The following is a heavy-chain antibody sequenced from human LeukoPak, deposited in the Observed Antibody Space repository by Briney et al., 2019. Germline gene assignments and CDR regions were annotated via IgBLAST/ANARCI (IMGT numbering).Heavy chain of an antibody. CDR2: ISSSGNTI. CDR1: GFTFSSYE. V-gene: IGHV3-48*03. D-gene: IGHD3-10*01. J-gene: IGHJ4*02. Sequence: PGGSLRLSCAASGFTFSSYEMNWVRQASGKGLEWVSYISSSGNTIYYADSVKGRFTISRDNAKNSLYLQMNSLRAEDTAGYYCATVPYGSGIDYWGQGTLVTVSS. CDR3: ATVPYGSGIDY.